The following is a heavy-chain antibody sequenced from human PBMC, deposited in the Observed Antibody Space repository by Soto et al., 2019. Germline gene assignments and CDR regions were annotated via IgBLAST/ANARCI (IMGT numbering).Heavy chain of an antibody. CDR2: VSGSGGLT. CDR1: GFTFSSYT. Sequence: GGSLRLSCAASGFTFSSYTMTWVRQVPGKGLEWVSDVSGSGGLTHYADSVKGRFTISRDNAKNTLYLQMNSLRDEDTAVYYCARDHMITFGGVIGYFDQWGQGTLVTVSS. V-gene: IGHV3-23*01. J-gene: IGHJ4*02. CDR3: ARDHMITFGGVIGYFDQ. D-gene: IGHD3-16*02.